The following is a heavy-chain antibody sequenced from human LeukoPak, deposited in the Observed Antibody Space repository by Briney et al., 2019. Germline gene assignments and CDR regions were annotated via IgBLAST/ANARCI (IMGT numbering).Heavy chain of an antibody. CDR3: VQEGPRGLAFDI. Sequence: GGPLRLSCEASGVTFNSYVMSWVRQAPGKGPEWVSGISGSGSGTYYADSVKGRFAISRDNSKNTLYLQMNSLRVEDTAVYYCVQEGPRGLAFDIWGQGTKVTVSS. CDR2: ISGSGSGT. J-gene: IGHJ3*02. V-gene: IGHV3-23*01. CDR1: GVTFNSYV.